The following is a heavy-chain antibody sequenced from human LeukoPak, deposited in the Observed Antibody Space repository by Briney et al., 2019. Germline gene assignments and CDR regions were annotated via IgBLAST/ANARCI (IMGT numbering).Heavy chain of an antibody. CDR3: TTVVGYYGSGSYYNRGY. J-gene: IGHJ4*02. CDR1: GFTFSNAW. D-gene: IGHD3-10*01. CDR2: IKSKTDGGTT. V-gene: IGHV3-15*01. Sequence: PGGSLRLSCAASGFTFSNAWMSWVRQAPGKGLEWVGRIKSKTDGGTTDYAAPVKGRFTISRDDSKNTLYLQMNSLETEDTAVYYCTTVVGYYGSGSYYNRGYWGQGTLVTVSS.